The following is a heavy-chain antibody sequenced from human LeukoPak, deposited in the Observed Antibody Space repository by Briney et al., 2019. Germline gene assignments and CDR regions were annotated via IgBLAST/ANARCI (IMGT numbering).Heavy chain of an antibody. CDR1: GFTVSSNY. D-gene: IGHD1-26*01. Sequence: GGSLRLSCEASGFTVSSNYMSWVRQAPGKGLEWVSIIHSGGSTYYADSVKGRFTISRDNSKNTLYLQMNSLRAEDTAVYYCARANSATIPGADPWGQGTLVTVSS. J-gene: IGHJ5*02. V-gene: IGHV3-53*01. CDR2: IHSGGST. CDR3: ARANSATIPGADP.